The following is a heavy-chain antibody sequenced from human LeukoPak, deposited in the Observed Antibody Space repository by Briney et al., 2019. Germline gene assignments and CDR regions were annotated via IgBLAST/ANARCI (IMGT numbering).Heavy chain of an antibody. D-gene: IGHD6-13*01. Sequence: ASVKDSFKASGHTFTTFAIHWVRQAPGQSLEWMGWINAGNGNTIYSQKFQGRVTITRDTSASTVYMELSSLRSEDTAVYYCAMVYSSSRGNYFDYWGQGTLVTVSS. V-gene: IGHV1-3*01. CDR2: INAGNGNT. J-gene: IGHJ4*02. CDR1: GHTFTTFA. CDR3: AMVYSSSRGNYFDY.